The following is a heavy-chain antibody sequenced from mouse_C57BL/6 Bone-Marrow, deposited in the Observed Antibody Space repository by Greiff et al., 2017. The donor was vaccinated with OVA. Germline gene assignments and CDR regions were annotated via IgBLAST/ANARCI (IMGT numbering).Heavy chain of an antibody. Sequence: QVQLKESGAELVRPGTSVKVSCKASGYAFTNYLIEWVKQRPGQGLEWIGVINPGSGGTNYNEKFKGKATLTADKSSSTAYMQLSSLTSEDSAVYFCARRDTTVATGYFDVWGTGTTVTVSS. CDR1: GYAFTNYL. CDR2: INPGSGGT. J-gene: IGHJ1*03. CDR3: ARRDTTVATGYFDV. D-gene: IGHD1-1*01. V-gene: IGHV1-54*01.